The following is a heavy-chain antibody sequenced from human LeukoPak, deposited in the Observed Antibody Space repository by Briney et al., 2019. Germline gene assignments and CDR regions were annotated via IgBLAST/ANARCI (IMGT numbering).Heavy chain of an antibody. CDR1: GFIFSNYA. Sequence: PGGSLRLSCAASGFIFSNYAMTWVRQAPGKGLQWVSTITSGGNTYYADSVKGRFTISTDNSKNTLYLQMNSLRAEDTAVYYCGKYCSGGNCYSGLYWGQGTLVTVSS. V-gene: IGHV3-23*01. D-gene: IGHD2-15*01. CDR3: GKYCSGGNCYSGLY. J-gene: IGHJ4*02. CDR2: ITSGGNT.